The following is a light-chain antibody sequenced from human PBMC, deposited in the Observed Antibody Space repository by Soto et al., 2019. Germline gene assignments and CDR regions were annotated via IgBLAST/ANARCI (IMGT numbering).Light chain of an antibody. Sequence: DIQMTQSPSTLSASVGDRVTITCRASESIKTWLAWYQQRPGKAPNLLIYKASSLQSGVSSRFSGSGSGTEFTLIISRLQPDDSATYYCQQYHVYPYTFGQGTKVQI. J-gene: IGKJ2*01. CDR2: KAS. V-gene: IGKV1-5*03. CDR3: QQYHVYPYT. CDR1: ESIKTW.